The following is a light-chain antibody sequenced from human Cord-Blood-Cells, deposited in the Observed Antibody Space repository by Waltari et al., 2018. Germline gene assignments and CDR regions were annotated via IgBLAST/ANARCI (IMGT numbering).Light chain of an antibody. J-gene: IGKJ2*01. Sequence: EIVMTQSPATLSGSPGERATLSCRASQSVRSNLAWYQQKPRQAPRLLIYGASTSATGIPARFSGSGSGTEFTLTISSLQSEDFAVYYCQQYNNWPPYTFGQGTKLDIK. V-gene: IGKV3-15*01. CDR2: GAS. CDR1: QSVRSN. CDR3: QQYNNWPPYT.